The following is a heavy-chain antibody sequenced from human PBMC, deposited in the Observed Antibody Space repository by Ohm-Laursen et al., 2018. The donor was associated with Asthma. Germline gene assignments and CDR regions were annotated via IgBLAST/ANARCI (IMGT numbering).Heavy chain of an antibody. J-gene: IGHJ4*02. Sequence: SLRLSCAASGFTFNDYGMHWVRQAPGKGLEWVAIVWFDGGNRYYADSVKGRFTISRDNSKNTVYLQMNSLRADDTAVYYCARGKGRSGSYAPIDNWGQGTLVSVSS. CDR1: GFTFNDYG. D-gene: IGHD1-26*01. V-gene: IGHV3-33*01. CDR2: VWFDGGNR. CDR3: ARGKGRSGSYAPIDN.